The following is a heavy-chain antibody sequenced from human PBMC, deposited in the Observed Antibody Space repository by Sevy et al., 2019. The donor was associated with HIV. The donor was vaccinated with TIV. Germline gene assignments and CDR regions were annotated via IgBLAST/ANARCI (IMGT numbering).Heavy chain of an antibody. Sequence: GGPLSLSCAASGLTFGKYSLSGVRKPPGRGLEWVSTLSFGGGEINYADSVKGRFTISRDNSKSSVYLQMNNLRPEDTAVYYCAREGCTKPHDYWGQGTLVTVSS. CDR3: AREGCTKPHDY. CDR2: LSFGGGEI. D-gene: IGHD2-8*01. J-gene: IGHJ4*02. CDR1: GLTFGKYS. V-gene: IGHV3-23*01.